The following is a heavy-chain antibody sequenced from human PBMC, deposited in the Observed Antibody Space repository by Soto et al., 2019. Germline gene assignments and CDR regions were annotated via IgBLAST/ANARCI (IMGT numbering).Heavy chain of an antibody. CDR1: GYTFSRSG. D-gene: IGHD3-16*01. CDR2: INGYNGNT. Sequence: QVQLVQSGAEVKKPGASVKVSCKASGYTFSRSGISWVRQAPGQGLEWMGWINGYNGNTNHTQKMQGRITMTTDTTTSTAYMELRSLRSDDTAVYYCARMGDVPYYYYGMDVWGQGTTVIVSS. V-gene: IGHV1-18*01. J-gene: IGHJ6*02. CDR3: ARMGDVPYYYYGMDV.